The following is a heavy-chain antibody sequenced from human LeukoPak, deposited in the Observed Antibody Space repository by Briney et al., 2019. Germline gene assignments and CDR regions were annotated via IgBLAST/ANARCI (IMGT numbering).Heavy chain of an antibody. CDR3: TTAWRDETDRYFDY. D-gene: IGHD3-16*02. V-gene: IGHV3-15*01. J-gene: IGHJ4*02. CDR2: IKRESDGGTV. Sequence: PGGSLRLPCGGSGFIFANAWMTWVRQAPGKGLEWVGRIKRESDGGTVDYAAPLKGRFTISRDDSQNMAFLEMTNLKAEDTALYYCTTAWRDETDRYFDYWGQGTLVTVSS. CDR1: GFIFANAW.